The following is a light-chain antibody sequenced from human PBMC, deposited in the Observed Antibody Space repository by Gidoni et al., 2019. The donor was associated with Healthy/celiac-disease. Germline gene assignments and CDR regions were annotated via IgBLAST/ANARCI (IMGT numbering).Light chain of an antibody. CDR3: QQYDNLPFT. CDR2: AAS. Sequence: DIQMTQSPSSLSASVGDRVTITCQASQDISNYLNWYQQKPGKAPKLLIYAASNLETGVPSRFSGSGSWTDFTFTISSLQPEDIATYYCQQYDNLPFTFGPGTKVDIK. J-gene: IGKJ3*01. V-gene: IGKV1-33*01. CDR1: QDISNY.